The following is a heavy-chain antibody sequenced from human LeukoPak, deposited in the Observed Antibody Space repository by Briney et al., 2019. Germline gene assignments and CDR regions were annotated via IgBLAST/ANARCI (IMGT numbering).Heavy chain of an antibody. CDR3: TKTTTGYSSGQYPGWPADH. CDR2: IFGSGGSA. CDR1: GFTFNNYA. V-gene: IGHV3-23*01. D-gene: IGHD3-22*01. J-gene: IGHJ4*02. Sequence: GGSLRLSCTASGFTFNNYAMYWVRQAPRKGLEWVAGIFGSGGSAHYADSVKGRFTISRDNSKNTVYLQMDSLRGEDTAEYYCTKTTTGYSSGQYPGWPADHWGQGALVTVSS.